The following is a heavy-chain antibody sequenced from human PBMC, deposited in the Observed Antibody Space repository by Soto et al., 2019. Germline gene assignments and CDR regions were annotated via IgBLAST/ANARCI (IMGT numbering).Heavy chain of an antibody. CDR1: GFTFSSYA. Sequence: PGGSLRLSCAASGFTFSSYAMSWVRQAPGKGLEWVSAISGSGGSTYYADSVKGRFTISRDNSKNTLYLQMNSLRAEDTAVYYCAKKRRYCSGGSCKGYYYYMDVWGKGTTVTVSS. V-gene: IGHV3-23*01. D-gene: IGHD2-15*01. CDR2: ISGSGGST. J-gene: IGHJ6*03. CDR3: AKKRRYCSGGSCKGYYYYMDV.